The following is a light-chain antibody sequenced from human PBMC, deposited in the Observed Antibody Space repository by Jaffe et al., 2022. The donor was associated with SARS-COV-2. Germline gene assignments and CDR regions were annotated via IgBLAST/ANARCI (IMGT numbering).Light chain of an antibody. CDR1: QSVGTD. CDR2: SAS. Sequence: EIVMTQSPATLSVSPGERATLSCRASQSVGTDLAWYQQKPGQAPRLLIYSASTRATGVPARFSGGGSGTEFTLTISSLQSEDFALYSCQQYHDWLYTFGQGTKLEI. V-gene: IGKV3-15*01. J-gene: IGKJ2*01. CDR3: QQYHDWLYT.